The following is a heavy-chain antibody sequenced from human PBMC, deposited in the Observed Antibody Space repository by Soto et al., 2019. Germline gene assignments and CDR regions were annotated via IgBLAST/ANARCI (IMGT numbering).Heavy chain of an antibody. CDR2: IYGNDDQ. CDR1: GFSLNTSGVG. D-gene: IGHD1-7*01. J-gene: IGHJ4*02. Sequence: QITLKESGPTLVKPTQTLTLTCTFSGFSLNTSGVGVGWVRQPPGKALEWLALIYGNDDQRYNLFLKNSLTITKDTSRDQVVLTMTHMDPVDTATYHCAHANNWDYRTPYYFDYWGQGTLVTVS. CDR3: AHANNWDYRTPYYFDY. V-gene: IGHV2-5*01.